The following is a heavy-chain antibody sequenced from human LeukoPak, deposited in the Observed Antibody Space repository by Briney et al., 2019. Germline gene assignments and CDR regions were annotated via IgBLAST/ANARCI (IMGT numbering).Heavy chain of an antibody. Sequence: SVKVSCKASGGTFSSYAISWVRQAPGQGLEWMGGIIPIFGTANYAQKFQGRVTITADESTSTAYMELSSLRSEDTAVYYCARVAPLSSSWYGGFDPWGREPWSPSPQ. CDR2: IIPIFGTA. CDR3: ARVAPLSSSWYGGFDP. V-gene: IGHV1-69*13. CDR1: GGTFSSYA. J-gene: IGHJ5*02. D-gene: IGHD6-13*01.